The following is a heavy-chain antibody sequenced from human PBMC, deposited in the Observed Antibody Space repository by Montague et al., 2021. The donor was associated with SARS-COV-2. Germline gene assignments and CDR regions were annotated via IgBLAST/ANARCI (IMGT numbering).Heavy chain of an antibody. Sequence: SETLSLTCTVSGGSISSSSYYWGWIRQPPGKGLEWIGNIYYSGNTYYNPSLKSRVTISVDTSKNQFSLKLSSVTAADTAVYYCARGADYDFWSGFLRYKWFDPWGLGTPVTVSS. D-gene: IGHD3-3*01. CDR1: GGSISSSSYY. V-gene: IGHV4-39*01. CDR3: ARGADYDFWSGFLRYKWFDP. J-gene: IGHJ5*02. CDR2: IYYSGNT.